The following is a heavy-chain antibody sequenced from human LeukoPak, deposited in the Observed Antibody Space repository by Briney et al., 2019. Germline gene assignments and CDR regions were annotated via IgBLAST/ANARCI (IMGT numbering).Heavy chain of an antibody. V-gene: IGHV4-61*01. J-gene: IGHJ3*02. CDR2: IYYSGST. D-gene: IGHD6-13*01. CDR1: GGFISSYSAY. Sequence: PSETLSLTCTVSGGFISSYSAYWSWIRQPPGKALEWIGYIYYSGSTNYNPSLKSRVTISVDTSKNQFSLKLSSVTAADTAVYYCARPQSIAAADDAFDIWGQGTMVTVSS. CDR3: ARPQSIAAADDAFDI.